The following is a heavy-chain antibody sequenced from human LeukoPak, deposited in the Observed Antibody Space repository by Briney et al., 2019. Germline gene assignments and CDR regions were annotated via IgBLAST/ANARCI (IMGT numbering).Heavy chain of an antibody. D-gene: IGHD3-10*01. Sequence: SETLSLTCVVYGGSFSAYYWSWVRQPPGKGLEWIGEIDHGGSANYNPSLKSRVAISVDTSRNQFSLKLNSVTTADTAVYYCASQSSGLYSRGGSWGQGTLVTVSS. CDR1: GGSFSAYY. J-gene: IGHJ5*02. CDR2: IDHGGSA. V-gene: IGHV4-34*01. CDR3: ASQSSGLYSRGGS.